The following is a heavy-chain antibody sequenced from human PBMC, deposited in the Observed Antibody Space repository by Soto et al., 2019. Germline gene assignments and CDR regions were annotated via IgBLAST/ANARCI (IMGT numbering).Heavy chain of an antibody. Sequence: GGSLRLSCAASGFTFSAYAMTWVRQAPGKGLEWASTIIGSGGRTYYADSVKGRFTISKNNPKNMLFLQVNSLRDEDTAVYYCGKGIGYDHYYGMDVWGQGTTVTVSS. CDR3: GKGIGYDHYYGMDV. D-gene: IGHD6-13*01. CDR1: GFTFSAYA. J-gene: IGHJ6*01. V-gene: IGHV3-23*01. CDR2: IIGSGGRT.